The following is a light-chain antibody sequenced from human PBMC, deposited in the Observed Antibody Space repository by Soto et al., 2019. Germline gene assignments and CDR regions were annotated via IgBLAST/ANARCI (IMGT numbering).Light chain of an antibody. CDR1: NSDVGIYNR. CDR2: DVR. CDR3: SSYTSSRTLV. Sequence: QSVLTQPASVSGSPGQSITISCTGTNSDVGIYNRVSWFQQHPGKAPKLLIYDVRNRSSGVSSRFSGSMSGHTASLTISGLQTEDEADYYCSSYTSSRTLVFGTGTKLTVL. J-gene: IGLJ1*01. V-gene: IGLV2-14*03.